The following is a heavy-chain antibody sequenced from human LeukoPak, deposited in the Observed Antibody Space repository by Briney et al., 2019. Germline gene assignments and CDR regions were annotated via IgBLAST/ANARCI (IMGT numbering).Heavy chain of an antibody. CDR2: IKSKTDGGTT. CDR1: GFTFSNAW. Sequence: GGSLRLSCAASGFTFSNAWMSWVRQAPGKGLEWVGRIKSKTDGGTTDYAAPVKGRFTISRDDSKNTLYLQMNSLKTEDTAVYYCTAQKWELPIDYWGQGTLVTVSS. J-gene: IGHJ4*02. D-gene: IGHD1-26*01. CDR3: TAQKWELPIDY. V-gene: IGHV3-15*01.